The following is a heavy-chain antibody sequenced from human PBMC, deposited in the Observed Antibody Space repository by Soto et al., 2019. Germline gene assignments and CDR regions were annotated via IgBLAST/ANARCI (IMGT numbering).Heavy chain of an antibody. Sequence: SETLSLTCAVSGCSISSSNWWSWVRQPPGKGLEWIGEIYHSGSTNYNPSLKSRVTISVDTSKNQFSLKLSSVTAADTAVYYCARASTVTTRGSRNNWFDPWGQGTLVTVSS. V-gene: IGHV4-4*02. CDR1: GCSISSSNW. D-gene: IGHD4-17*01. CDR3: ARASTVTTRGSRNNWFDP. CDR2: IYHSGST. J-gene: IGHJ5*02.